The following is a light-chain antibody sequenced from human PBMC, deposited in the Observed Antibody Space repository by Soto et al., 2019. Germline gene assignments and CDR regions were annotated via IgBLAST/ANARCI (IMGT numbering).Light chain of an antibody. CDR3: QSYDSSLSGYV. CDR1: GSNIGAGYD. J-gene: IGLJ1*01. Sequence: QSVLTQPPSMSGAPGQRVAISCTGSGSNIGAGYDVHWYQQLPGTAPKLLIFANINRPSGVPDRFSGSKSGTSAPLAITGLRAEDEADYYCQSYDSSLSGYVFGTGTKLTVL. CDR2: ANI. V-gene: IGLV1-40*01.